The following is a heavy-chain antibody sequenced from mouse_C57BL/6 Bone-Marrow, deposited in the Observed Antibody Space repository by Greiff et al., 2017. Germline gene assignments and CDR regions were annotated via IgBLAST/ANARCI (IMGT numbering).Heavy chain of an antibody. CDR2: IYPRSGNT. D-gene: IGHD2-14*01. Sequence: QVQLQQSGAELARPGASVKLSCKASGYTFTSYGISWVKQRPGQGLEWIGEIYPRSGNTYYNEKFKGKATLTADKSSSTAYMELRSLTSEDSAVYFCARRVPGGYFDVWGTGTTVTVSS. V-gene: IGHV1-81*01. J-gene: IGHJ1*03. CDR1: GYTFTSYG. CDR3: ARRVPGGYFDV.